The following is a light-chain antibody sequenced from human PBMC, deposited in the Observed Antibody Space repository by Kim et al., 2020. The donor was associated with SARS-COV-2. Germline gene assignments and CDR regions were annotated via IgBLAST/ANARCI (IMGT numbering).Light chain of an antibody. CDR2: DVS. J-gene: IGLJ3*02. V-gene: IGLV2-14*03. CDR1: SSDVGGYNF. CDR3: SSYTSSSPL. Sequence: PGQSITISCTGTSSDVGGYNFVSWYQQHPGKAPKLMIYDVSNRPSGVSNRFSGSKSGNTASLTISGLQAEDEADYYCSSYTSSSPLFGGGTQLTVL.